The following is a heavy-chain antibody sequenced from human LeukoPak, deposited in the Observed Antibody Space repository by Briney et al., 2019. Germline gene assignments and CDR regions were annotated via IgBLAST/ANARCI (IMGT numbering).Heavy chain of an antibody. D-gene: IGHD3-22*01. CDR3: ARSEDFYDSNGYPIYYYYGMDV. V-gene: IGHV3-7*01. CDR1: GFTFSVYW. J-gene: IGHJ6*02. CDR2: IKQDGSEK. Sequence: GGPLRLSCAASGFTFSVYWMNWFRQAPGKGLEWVANIKQDGSEKYYVDSVKGRFTISRDNAKNSVYLQMNSLTAEDTAVYYCARSEDFYDSNGYPIYYYYGMDVWGQGTTVTVSS.